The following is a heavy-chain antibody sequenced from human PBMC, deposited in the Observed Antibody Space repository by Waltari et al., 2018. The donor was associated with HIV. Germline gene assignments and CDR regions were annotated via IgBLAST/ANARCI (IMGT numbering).Heavy chain of an antibody. J-gene: IGHJ6*02. Sequence: EVQRLESGGGLVQPGGPLGLSCSAPGFTFRSNPLSWVRQAPGKVLEWVSAIRGSGGSTDCADSVKGRFTISRDNSKNTLDLQMNSRRADDTAVYFCAKGHYDFWSGSYYYGMDVWGQGTTVTVSS. CDR3: AKGHYDFWSGSYYYGMDV. CDR1: GFTFRSNP. D-gene: IGHD3-3*01. V-gene: IGHV3-23*01. CDR2: IRGSGGST.